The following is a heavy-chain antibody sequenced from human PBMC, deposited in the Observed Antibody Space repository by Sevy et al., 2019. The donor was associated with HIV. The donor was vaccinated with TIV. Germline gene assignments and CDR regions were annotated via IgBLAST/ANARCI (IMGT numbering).Heavy chain of an antibody. D-gene: IGHD3-10*01. V-gene: IGHV3-23*01. Sequence: GGSLRLSCAASGYTFSSYAMSWVRQAPGKGLEWVSAISGSGGSTYYADSVKGRFTISRDNSKNTLYLQMNSLRAEDTAVYYCASADLLLWFGESASFDYWGQGTLVTVSS. CDR1: GYTFSSYA. CDR3: ASADLLLWFGESASFDY. CDR2: ISGSGGST. J-gene: IGHJ4*02.